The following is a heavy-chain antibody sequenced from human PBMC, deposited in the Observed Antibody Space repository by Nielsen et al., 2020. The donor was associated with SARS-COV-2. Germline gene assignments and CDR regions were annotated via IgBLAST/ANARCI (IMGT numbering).Heavy chain of an antibody. CDR2: INSDGSST. D-gene: IGHD4-17*01. V-gene: IGHV3-74*01. CDR3: AKEETTVTRYYYYYYGMDV. CDR1: GFTFSSYW. Sequence: GESLKISCAASGFTFSSYWMHWVRQAPGKGLVWVSRINSDGSSTSYADSVKGRFTISRDNSKNTLYLQMNSLRAEDTAVYYCAKEETTVTRYYYYYYGMDVWGQGTTVTVSS. J-gene: IGHJ6*02.